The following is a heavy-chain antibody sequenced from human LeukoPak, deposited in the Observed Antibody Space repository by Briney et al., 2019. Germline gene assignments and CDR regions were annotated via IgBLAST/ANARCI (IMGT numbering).Heavy chain of an antibody. Sequence: GASVKVSCKASGYTFTNYYLQWVRQAPGQGLEWVGWINPNSGVTNYAQKFQGRVSMTSDTSISTVYMELSRLRSDDTAVYYCSREDYWGQGTLVTVSS. V-gene: IGHV1-2*02. CDR2: INPNSGVT. CDR3: SREDY. J-gene: IGHJ4*02. CDR1: GYTFTNYY.